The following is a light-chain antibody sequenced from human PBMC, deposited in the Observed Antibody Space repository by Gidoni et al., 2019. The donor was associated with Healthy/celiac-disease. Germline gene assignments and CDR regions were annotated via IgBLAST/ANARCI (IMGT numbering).Light chain of an antibody. Sequence: EIVMTQTPATLSVSPGERDTLTCRASQSVSSNLAWYHQQPGQAPRLLIYGASTRSTGIPARFSGSGSGTEFTLTISSLLSEDFAVYYCQQYNNWPPWTFGQGTKVEIK. J-gene: IGKJ1*01. CDR1: QSVSSN. V-gene: IGKV3-15*01. CDR3: QQYNNWPPWT. CDR2: GAS.